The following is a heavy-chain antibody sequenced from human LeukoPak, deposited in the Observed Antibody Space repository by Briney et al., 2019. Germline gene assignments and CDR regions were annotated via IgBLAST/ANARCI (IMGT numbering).Heavy chain of an antibody. CDR2: ISTSGAST. V-gene: IGHV3-23*01. CDR1: GFTFSDYA. Sequence: GSLRLSCAVSGFTFSDYAMSWVRQAPGKGLEWVSTISTSGASTYYADSVKGRFTLSRDNSKNTLYLQMNSLRAEDTVVYYCARRISGSYSHFDYWGQGTLVTVSS. CDR3: ARRISGSYSHFDY. J-gene: IGHJ4*02. D-gene: IGHD1-26*01.